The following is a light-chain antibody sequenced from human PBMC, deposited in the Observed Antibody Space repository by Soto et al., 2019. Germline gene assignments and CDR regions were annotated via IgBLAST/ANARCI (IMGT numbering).Light chain of an antibody. V-gene: IGLV2-23*02. Sequence: QSVLTQPASVSGSPGQSITISCTGTSSDVGGYNYVSWYQQHPGKAPKLMIYEVSNRPSGVSNRFSGSKSGNTASLTISGLQAEDEADYYCCSYAGDSTYVFGTGTKLTVL. J-gene: IGLJ1*01. CDR2: EVS. CDR3: CSYAGDSTYV. CDR1: SSDVGGYNY.